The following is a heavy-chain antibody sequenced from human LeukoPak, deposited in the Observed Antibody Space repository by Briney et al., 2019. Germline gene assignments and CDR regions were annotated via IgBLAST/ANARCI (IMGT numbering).Heavy chain of an antibody. CDR3: AREGPRGGRGSADY. Sequence: GSSVKVSCEASGGTFSSYAISWVRQAPGQGLEWMGWINPNSGGTNYAQKFQGRVTMTRDTSISTAYMELSRLRSDDTAVYYCAREGPRGGRGSADYWGQGTLVTVSS. CDR2: INPNSGGT. D-gene: IGHD1-26*01. V-gene: IGHV1-2*02. CDR1: GGTFSSYA. J-gene: IGHJ4*02.